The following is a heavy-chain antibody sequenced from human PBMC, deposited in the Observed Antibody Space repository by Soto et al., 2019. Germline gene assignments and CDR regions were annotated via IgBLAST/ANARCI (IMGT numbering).Heavy chain of an antibody. D-gene: IGHD6-13*01. J-gene: IGHJ1*01. Sequence: SETLSLTCTVSGGSISSYYWSWIRQPPGKGLEWIGYIYYSGSTNYNPSLKCRVTISVDTSKNQFSLKLSSVTAADTAVYYCARHSEIAAAGMDIYFQHWGQGTLATV. CDR2: IYYSGST. CDR3: ARHSEIAAAGMDIYFQH. CDR1: GGSISSYY. V-gene: IGHV4-59*08.